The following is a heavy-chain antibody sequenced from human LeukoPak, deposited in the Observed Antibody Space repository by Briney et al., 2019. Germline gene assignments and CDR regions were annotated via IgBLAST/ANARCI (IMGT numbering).Heavy chain of an antibody. CDR3: ARAQGIVVVPAAIGFDY. D-gene: IGHD2-2*02. CDR1: GGSISSGGYY. J-gene: IGHJ4*02. V-gene: IGHV4-31*03. Sequence: PSETLSLTCTVSGGSISSGGYYWSWIRQHPGKGLEWIGYIYYSGSTYYNPSLKSRVTISVDTSKNQFSLKLSSVTAADTAVYYCARAQGIVVVPAAIGFDYWGQGTLVTVSS. CDR2: IYYSGST.